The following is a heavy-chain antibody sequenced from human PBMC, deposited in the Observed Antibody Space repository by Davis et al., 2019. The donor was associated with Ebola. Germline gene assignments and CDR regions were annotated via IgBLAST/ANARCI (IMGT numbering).Heavy chain of an antibody. CDR2: IYYSGST. V-gene: IGHV4-59*01. D-gene: IGHD6-19*01. J-gene: IGHJ6*02. CDR3: AKSSVAGTSGMDV. CDR1: GGSISSYY. Sequence: MPSETLSLTCTVSGGSISSYYWSWIRQPPGKGLEWIGYIYYSGSTNYNPSLKSRVTISVDTSKNQFSLKLSSVTAADTAVYYCAKSSVAGTSGMDVWGQGTTVTVSS.